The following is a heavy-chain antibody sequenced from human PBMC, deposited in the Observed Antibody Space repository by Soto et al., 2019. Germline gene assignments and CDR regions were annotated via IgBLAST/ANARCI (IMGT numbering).Heavy chain of an antibody. V-gene: IGHV3-33*01. Sequence: QVQLVESGGGVVQPGKSLRLSCAASGFIFSDYGIHWVRQAPGKGLEWVALIWYDGSKKYYADSVKGRFTVSRDNINSTLYLEMNSLRVEDSDVYYCAREGAVAGSQDFWGQGTLVTVSS. CDR2: IWYDGSKK. CDR3: AREGAVAGSQDF. D-gene: IGHD6-19*01. J-gene: IGHJ4*02. CDR1: GFIFSDYG.